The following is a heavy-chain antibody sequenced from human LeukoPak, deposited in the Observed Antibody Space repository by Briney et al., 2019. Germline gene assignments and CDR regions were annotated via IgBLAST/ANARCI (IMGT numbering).Heavy chain of an antibody. J-gene: IGHJ4*02. CDR3: AREPQYVAARTYFDY. CDR1: GFTFSDYY. D-gene: IGHD6-13*01. CDR2: ISSSGSTI. V-gene: IGHV3-11*01. Sequence: GGSLRLSCAASGFTFSDYYMSWIRQAPGKGLEWVSYISSSGSTIYYADSVKGRFTISRDNAKNSLYLQMNSLRAEGTAVYYCAREPQYVAARTYFDYWGQGTLVTVSS.